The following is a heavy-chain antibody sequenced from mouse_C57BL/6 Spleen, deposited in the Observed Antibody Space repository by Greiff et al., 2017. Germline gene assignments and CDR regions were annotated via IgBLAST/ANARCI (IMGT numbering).Heavy chain of an antibody. CDR3: ARDQGYYGLDD. J-gene: IGHJ2*01. D-gene: IGHD1-2*01. CDR2: ISAGGSYT. V-gene: IGHV5-4*01. Sequence: EVMLVESGAGLVKPGASLKLSCAASGFTFSSYAMSWVRQTPGQRLGWVETISAGGSYTYYPDNVKGRFTIARDNAKNNLYLQMSHLKSEDTAMYYCARDQGYYGLDDGGKGTTRTVTS. CDR1: GFTFSSYA.